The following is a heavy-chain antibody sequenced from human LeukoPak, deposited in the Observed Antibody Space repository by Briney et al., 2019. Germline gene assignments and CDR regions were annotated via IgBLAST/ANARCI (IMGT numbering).Heavy chain of an antibody. Sequence: GGSLRLSCAASGFTFSSYWMSWVRQAPGKGLEWVANIKQDGSEKYYVDSVKGRLTISRDNAKNSLYLQMNSLRAEDTAVYYCARERYDSSGYAIFDYWGQGTLVTVSS. J-gene: IGHJ4*02. D-gene: IGHD3-22*01. CDR1: GFTFSSYW. CDR3: ARERYDSSGYAIFDY. V-gene: IGHV3-7*01. CDR2: IKQDGSEK.